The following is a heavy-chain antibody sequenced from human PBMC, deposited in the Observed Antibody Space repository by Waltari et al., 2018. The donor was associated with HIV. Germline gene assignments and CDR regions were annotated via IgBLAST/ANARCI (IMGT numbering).Heavy chain of an antibody. CDR1: GFTFTPHA. CDR2: VRYDGSNK. CDR3: ARDPSPPILYDILTGYYFDY. D-gene: IGHD3-9*01. Sequence: QVQLVESGGGVVTPGGSLRPSCAGSGFTFTPHAMQWVRQAPGKGLEWVAFVRYDGSNKYYADSVKGRFTISRDNSKNTLYLQMNSLRADVTAVYYCARDPSPPILYDILTGYYFDYWGQGTLVTVSS. V-gene: IGHV3-30*02. J-gene: IGHJ4*02.